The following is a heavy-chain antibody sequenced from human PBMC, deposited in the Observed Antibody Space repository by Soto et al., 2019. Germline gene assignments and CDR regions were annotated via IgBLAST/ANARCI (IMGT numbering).Heavy chain of an antibody. D-gene: IGHD2-8*01. J-gene: IGHJ6*02. Sequence: ASVKVSCKASGYSFTDYHIHWVRQAPGQGLEWLGRINPKSGGTSTAQKFQGWVTMTTDTSISTASMELTRLTSDDTAIYYCARGDSTDCSNGVCSFFYNHDMDVWGQGTTVPVSS. V-gene: IGHV1-2*04. CDR1: GYSFTDYH. CDR2: INPKSGGT. CDR3: ARGDSTDCSNGVCSFFYNHDMDV.